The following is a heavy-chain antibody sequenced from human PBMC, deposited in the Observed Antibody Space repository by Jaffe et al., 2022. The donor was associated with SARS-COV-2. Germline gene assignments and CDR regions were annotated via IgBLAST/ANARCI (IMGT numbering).Heavy chain of an antibody. V-gene: IGHV1-18*04. J-gene: IGHJ4*02. CDR3: ARWRRYYDSSGNYVPNYFFDY. Sequence: QVQLVQSGTEVKKPGASVKVSCKASGYTFSTYSITWVRQAPGQGLEWVGWFSSFNSNTNYAQKFQGRVTMTTETSTSTAHMELRSLRSDDTAVYYCARWRRYYDSSGNYVPNYFFDYWGQGTLVTVSS. CDR1: GYTFSTYS. CDR2: FSSFNSNT. D-gene: IGHD3-22*01.